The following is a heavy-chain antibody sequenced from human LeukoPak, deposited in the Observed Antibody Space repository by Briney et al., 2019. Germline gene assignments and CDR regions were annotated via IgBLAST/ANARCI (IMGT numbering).Heavy chain of an antibody. J-gene: IGHJ4*02. Sequence: GGSLRLSCAASGFTFSSYAMNWVRQAPGKGLEWVSDISGSGGRTYYADSVKGRFTISRDNSKNTLYLQMNSLRAEDTAVYYCARDGAVYYGSGNYYNHYFDYWGQGTLVTVSS. CDR1: GFTFSSYA. D-gene: IGHD3-10*01. CDR2: ISGSGGRT. CDR3: ARDGAVYYGSGNYYNHYFDY. V-gene: IGHV3-23*01.